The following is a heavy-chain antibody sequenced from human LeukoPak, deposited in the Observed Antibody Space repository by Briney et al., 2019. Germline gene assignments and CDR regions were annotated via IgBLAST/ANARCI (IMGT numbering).Heavy chain of an antibody. V-gene: IGHV1-18*04. Sequence: ASVKVSCKASGYTFTSYGISWVRQAPGQGLEWMGLISAYNGNTNYAQKLQGRVTMTTDTSTSTAYMELRSLRSDDTAVYYCARGILYGDYGWSNWFDPWGQGTLVTVSS. CDR3: ARGILYGDYGWSNWFDP. D-gene: IGHD4-17*01. CDR1: GYTFTSYG. J-gene: IGHJ5*02. CDR2: ISAYNGNT.